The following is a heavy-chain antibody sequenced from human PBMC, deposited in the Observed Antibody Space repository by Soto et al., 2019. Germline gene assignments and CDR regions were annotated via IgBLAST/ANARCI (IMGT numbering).Heavy chain of an antibody. CDR1: GGTFSSYA. CDR3: ASYKPSGYSSSWYLFDY. J-gene: IGHJ4*02. V-gene: IGHV1-69*01. Sequence: QVQLVQSGAEVKKPGSSVKVSCKASGGTFSSYAISWVRQAPGQGLEWMGGIIPIFGTANYAQKFQGRVTITADESTSTAYMELSSLRSEDTAVYYCASYKPSGYSSSWYLFDYWGQGTLVTVSS. CDR2: IIPIFGTA. D-gene: IGHD6-13*01.